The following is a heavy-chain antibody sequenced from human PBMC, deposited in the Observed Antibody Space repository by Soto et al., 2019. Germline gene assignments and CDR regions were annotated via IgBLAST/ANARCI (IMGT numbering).Heavy chain of an antibody. CDR2: IRSKAYGGTT. Sequence: EVQLVESGGGLVQPGRSLRLSCTASGFTFGDYAMSWVRQAPGKGLEWVGFIRSKAYGGTTEYAASVKGRFTISRDDSKSIAYLQMNSLKTEDTAVYYCTRDNKYYDYVWGSYRYTGLVDYWGQGTLVTVSS. CDR1: GFTFGDYA. V-gene: IGHV3-49*04. J-gene: IGHJ4*02. D-gene: IGHD3-16*02. CDR3: TRDNKYYDYVWGSYRYTGLVDY.